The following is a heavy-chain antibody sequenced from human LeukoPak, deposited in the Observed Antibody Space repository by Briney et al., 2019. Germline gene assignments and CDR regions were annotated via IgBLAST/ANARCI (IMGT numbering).Heavy chain of an antibody. CDR2: FDPEDGET. CDR1: GYTLTELS. V-gene: IGHV1-24*01. CDR3: ATGYCSGGSCYATYYYGMDV. Sequence: GASVKVSCKVSGYTLTELSMHWVRQAPGKGLVWMGRFDPEDGETIYAQKFQGRVTMTEDTSTDTAYMELSSLRSEDTAVYYCATGYCSGGSCYATYYYGMDVWGQGTTVTVSS. D-gene: IGHD2-15*01. J-gene: IGHJ6*02.